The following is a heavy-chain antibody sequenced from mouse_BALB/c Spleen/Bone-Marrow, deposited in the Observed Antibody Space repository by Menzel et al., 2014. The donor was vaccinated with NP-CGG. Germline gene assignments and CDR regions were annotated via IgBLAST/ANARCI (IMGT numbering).Heavy chain of an antibody. CDR3: ARGKTGFYGMAY. J-gene: IGHJ4*01. CDR1: GYTFTNYT. D-gene: IGHD4-1*01. V-gene: IGHV1-4*01. CDR2: INPSSGYT. Sequence: VQLVESGAELARPGASVKMSCKASGYTFTNYTMHWVKQRPGQGLEWIGYINPSSGYTNYNQKFKDTATLTADKSSSTAYMQLSSLTSADSAVYYCARGKTGFYGMAYWGQGASVTVSS.